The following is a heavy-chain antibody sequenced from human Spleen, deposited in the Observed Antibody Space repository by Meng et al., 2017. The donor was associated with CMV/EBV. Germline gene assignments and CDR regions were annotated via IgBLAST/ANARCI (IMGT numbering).Heavy chain of an antibody. CDR2: VYYSGST. Sequence: SETLSLTCTVSGGSISSNIYYWGWIRQPPGRGLEWIGSVYYSGSTNYNPFLKSRVTISVDTSKNQFSLKLSSVTAADTAVYYCARKLLTYWFDPWGQGTLVTVSS. J-gene: IGHJ5*02. CDR3: ARKLLTYWFDP. D-gene: IGHD1-14*01. CDR1: GGSISSNIYY. V-gene: IGHV4-39*07.